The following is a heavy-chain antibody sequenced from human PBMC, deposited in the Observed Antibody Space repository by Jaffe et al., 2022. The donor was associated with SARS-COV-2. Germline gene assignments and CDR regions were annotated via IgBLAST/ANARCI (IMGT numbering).Heavy chain of an antibody. J-gene: IGHJ5*02. V-gene: IGHV4-30-2*06. D-gene: IGHD2-21*01. CDR1: GASLSSGDYY. CDR2: IHRSGAT. Sequence: QPQLQESGSGLVKPSQTLSLTCDVSGASLSSGDYYWGWIRQSPGKGLDWIGYIHRSGATYYNPSLKSRVTISLDTSKNQFSLNLNSVTAADTALYYCSRVVSDCSIVPCYKGWFGPWGQGTLVTVSS. CDR3: SRVVSDCSIVPCYKGWFGP.